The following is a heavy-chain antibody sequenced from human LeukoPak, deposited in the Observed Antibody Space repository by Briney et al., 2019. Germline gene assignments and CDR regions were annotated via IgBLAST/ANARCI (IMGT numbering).Heavy chain of an antibody. V-gene: IGHV1-46*01. D-gene: IGHD3-10*01. J-gene: IGHJ4*02. CDR3: ARYYYGSGNYRKFDY. CDR2: INPSGGST. Sequence: ALVKVSCKASGYTLTNHYMHWVRQAPGQGLEWMGQINPSGGSTTYAQKFQGRVTMTRDTSTSTVYMELSSLEPEDTAVYYWARYYYGSGNYRKFDYWGRGTLVTVS. CDR1: GYTLTNHY.